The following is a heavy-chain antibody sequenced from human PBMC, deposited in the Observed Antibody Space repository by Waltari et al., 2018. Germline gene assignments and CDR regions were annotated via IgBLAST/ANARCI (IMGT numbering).Heavy chain of an antibody. J-gene: IGHJ4*02. Sequence: QVQLVESGGGLVKPGGSLRLSCAASGFIFSDYYMTWIRQAPGKGLEWVSNIGSSGSTKSYADSVRGRFTISRDNAKKSLYLQMNSLRADDTAVYFCARPSGDTNSWYGGDYFDYWGQGTLVTVSS. D-gene: IGHD6-13*01. CDR3: ARPSGDTNSWYGGDYFDY. CDR2: IGSSGSTK. V-gene: IGHV3-11*01. CDR1: GFIFSDYY.